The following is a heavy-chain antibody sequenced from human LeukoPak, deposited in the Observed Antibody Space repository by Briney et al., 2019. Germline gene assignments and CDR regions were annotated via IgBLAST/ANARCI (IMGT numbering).Heavy chain of an antibody. Sequence: SGPTLVNPTQALTLTCTFSGFSLNTNGVGVGWIRQPPGKALEWLARIDWDDDKYYIRSLKTRLTISKDTSKNQVVLTMTDMDPVDTATYYCARHVEMATINAFDYWGQGTLATVSS. CDR2: IDWDDDK. V-gene: IGHV2-70*11. CDR3: ARHVEMATINAFDY. J-gene: IGHJ4*02. CDR1: GFSLNTNGVG. D-gene: IGHD5-24*01.